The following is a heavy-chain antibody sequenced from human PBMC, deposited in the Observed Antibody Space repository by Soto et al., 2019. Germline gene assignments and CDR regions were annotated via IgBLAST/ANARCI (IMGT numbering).Heavy chain of an antibody. CDR2: IKQDGTEK. Sequence: EVQLVESGGGVVQPGGSLRLSCAASGFTFSSYWMSWVRQAPGKGLEWVANIKQDGTEKYYMDSVKGRFIMSRDNAKNSLYLQMNSLRAEDTAVYYCARAPSAWYFDLWGRGTLVTVSS. D-gene: IGHD2-2*01. CDR1: GFTFSSYW. V-gene: IGHV3-7*03. J-gene: IGHJ2*01. CDR3: ARAPSAWYFDL.